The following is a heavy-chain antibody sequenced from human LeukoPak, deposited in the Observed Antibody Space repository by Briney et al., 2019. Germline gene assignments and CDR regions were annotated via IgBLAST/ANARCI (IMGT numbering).Heavy chain of an antibody. CDR1: GGSISSSSYY. Sequence: PSETLSLTCTVSGGSISSSSYYWGWIRQPPGKGLEWIGSIYYSGSTYYNPSLKSRVTISVDTSKNQFSLKLSSVTAADTAVYYCASQSAVAGTYGFDYWGQGTLVTVSS. J-gene: IGHJ4*02. CDR2: IYYSGST. CDR3: ASQSAVAGTYGFDY. D-gene: IGHD6-19*01. V-gene: IGHV4-39*07.